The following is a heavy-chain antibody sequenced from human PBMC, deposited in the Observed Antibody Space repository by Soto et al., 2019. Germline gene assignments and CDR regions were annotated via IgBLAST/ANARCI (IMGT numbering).Heavy chain of an antibody. V-gene: IGHV1-18*04. CDR3: ARVDTGFWSCYYLEMSSDYFYY. D-gene: IGHD3-3*01. CDR2: ISAYNGNT. J-gene: IGHJ4*02. Sequence: GAAVKVSSKDPGYTITNSGIRWVRQAPGQGNEWMGWISAYNGNTNYAQKLQGRVTMTTDTSTSTAYMQLRSLRSDDTAVYYCARVDTGFWSCYYLEMSSDYFYYCGQGSLVTVSA. CDR1: GYTITNSG.